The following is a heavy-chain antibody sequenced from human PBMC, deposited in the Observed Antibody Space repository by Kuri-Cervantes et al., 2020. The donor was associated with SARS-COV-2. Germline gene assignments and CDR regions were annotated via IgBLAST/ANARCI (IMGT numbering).Heavy chain of an antibody. CDR3: ARGDKVVAAWYMDV. V-gene: IGHV4-39*01. Sequence: SETLSLTCTVSGGSISSSSYYWGWIRQPPGKGLEWIGSIYYSGSTYYNPSLKSRVTISVDTSKNQFSLKLSSVTAADTAVYYCARGDKVVAAWYMDVWGKGTTVTVSS. CDR1: GGSISSSSYY. J-gene: IGHJ6*03. D-gene: IGHD2-15*01. CDR2: IYYSGST.